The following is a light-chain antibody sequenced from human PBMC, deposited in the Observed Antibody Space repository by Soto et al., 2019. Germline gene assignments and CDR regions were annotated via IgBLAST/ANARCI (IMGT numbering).Light chain of an antibody. J-gene: IGKJ1*01. CDR2: EAS. V-gene: IGKV3-11*01. Sequence: EIVLTHSPATLSLSHGERGTLSCRASQSVSNYLAWYQHKPGQAPRLLIYEASNRATGIPARFSGSGSGTDFTLTISSLEPEDFAVYHCQQYGSSPTTFGQGTKVDIK. CDR1: QSVSNY. CDR3: QQYGSSPTT.